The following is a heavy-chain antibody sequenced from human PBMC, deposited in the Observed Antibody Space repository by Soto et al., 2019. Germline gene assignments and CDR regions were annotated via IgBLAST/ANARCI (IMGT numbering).Heavy chain of an antibody. CDR1: RFTFSSYA. CDR3: AKEAPGSRLFDS. J-gene: IGHJ4*02. D-gene: IGHD6-13*01. V-gene: IGHV3-23*01. CDR2: ISGSGGGT. Sequence: GSLRLSCAASRFTFSSYAMSWVRQAPGKGLEWVSVISGSGGGTYYADAVKGRFPIPRDNSKNPLYLQMNSLRPEDMAVYYCAKEAPGSRLFDSWGQGTLVTVSS.